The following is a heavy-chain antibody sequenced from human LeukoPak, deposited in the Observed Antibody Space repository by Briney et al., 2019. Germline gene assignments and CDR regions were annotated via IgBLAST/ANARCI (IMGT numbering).Heavy chain of an antibody. D-gene: IGHD3-3*01. J-gene: IGHJ5*02. CDR3: TRHLVYDFWSGDIWFDP. Sequence: GGSLRLSCAASGFTFSGSAMHWVRQASGKGLEWVGRIRSKANSYATAYAASVKGRFTISRDDSKNTAYLQMNSLKTEDTAVYYCTRHLVYDFWSGDIWFDPWGQGTLVTVSS. CDR1: GFTFSGSA. CDR2: IRSKANSYAT. V-gene: IGHV3-73*01.